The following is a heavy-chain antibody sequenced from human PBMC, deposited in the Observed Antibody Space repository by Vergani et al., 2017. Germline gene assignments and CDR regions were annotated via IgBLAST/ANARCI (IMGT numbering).Heavy chain of an antibody. CDR1: GGSFSGYY. CDR2: INHSGST. V-gene: IGHV4-34*01. D-gene: IGHD1-26*01. J-gene: IGHJ3*02. Sequence: VQLQQWGAGLLKPSETLSLTCAVYGGSFSGYYWSWIRQPPGKGLEWIGEINHSGSTNYNPSLKSRVTISVDTSKNQFSLKLSSVTAADTAVYYCARGIGSSQGAFDIWGQGTMVTVSS. CDR3: ARGIGSSQGAFDI.